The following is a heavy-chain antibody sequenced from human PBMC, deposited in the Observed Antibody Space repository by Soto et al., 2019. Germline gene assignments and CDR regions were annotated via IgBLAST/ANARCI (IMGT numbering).Heavy chain of an antibody. CDR1: GGSITTSSYN. CDR3: ARFYGNAFDV. CDR2: IYYDGST. Sequence: QLQLQESGPGLVKPSETLSLTCSVSGGSITTSSYNWDWIRQPPGKGLEWIGTIYYDGSTSYNPSLKSQVTISVDTSKNHFALRGRAGTAADTAVYYCARFYGNAFDVWGRGTVVTVSS. D-gene: IGHD3-10*01. J-gene: IGHJ3*01. V-gene: IGHV4-39*02.